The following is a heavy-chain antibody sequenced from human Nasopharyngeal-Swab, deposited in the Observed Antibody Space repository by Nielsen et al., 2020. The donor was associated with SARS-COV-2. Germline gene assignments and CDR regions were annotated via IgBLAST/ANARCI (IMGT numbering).Heavy chain of an antibody. CDR3: ARDYDYVWGRYRWYFDY. CDR2: ISTYNGNT. D-gene: IGHD3-16*02. V-gene: IGHV1-18*04. CDR1: GYTFTSYG. Sequence: ASAKVSCKASGYTFTSYGISWVRQPPGQGLEWMGWISTYNGNTKYAQKLQGRVTMTTDTSTSTAYMELRSLRSDDTAVYYCARDYDYVWGRYRWYFDYWGQGTLVTVSS. J-gene: IGHJ4*02.